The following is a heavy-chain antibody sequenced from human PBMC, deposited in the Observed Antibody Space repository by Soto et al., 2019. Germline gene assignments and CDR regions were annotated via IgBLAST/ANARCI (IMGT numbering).Heavy chain of an antibody. CDR2: TYHSGST. Sequence: PSETLSLTCDVSGDTISTGGYTWAWIRQPPGKALEWIGHTYHSGSTYYNPSLKSRVTMSVDTSKNQFSLKLSSVTAVDTAVYYCARWANYYDSSGYLDYWGQGTLVTVSS. CDR1: GDTISTGGYT. CDR3: ARWANYYDSSGYLDY. V-gene: IGHV4-30-2*01. D-gene: IGHD3-22*01. J-gene: IGHJ4*02.